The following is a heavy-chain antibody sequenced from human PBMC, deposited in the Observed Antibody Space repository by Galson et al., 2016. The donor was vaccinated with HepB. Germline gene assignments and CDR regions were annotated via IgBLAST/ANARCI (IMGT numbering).Heavy chain of an antibody. J-gene: IGHJ3*02. D-gene: IGHD3-10*01. CDR1: GDSVSNFSAA. V-gene: IGHV6-1*01. CDR3: ARERDFYGDDTFDI. CDR2: TYYRSKWFH. Sequence: CAISGDSVSNFSAAWNWIRQSPSRGLEWLGRTYYRSKWFHAYAVSVKGRITINPDTSKNQFSLQLNSVTPEDTAVYYCARERDFYGDDTFDIWGQGTMVTVSS.